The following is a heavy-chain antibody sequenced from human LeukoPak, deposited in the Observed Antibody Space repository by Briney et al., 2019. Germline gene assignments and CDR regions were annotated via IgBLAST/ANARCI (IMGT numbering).Heavy chain of an antibody. V-gene: IGHV3-23*01. D-gene: IGHD6-13*01. CDR3: AKGLGIAAAGSSFDY. J-gene: IGHJ4*02. CDR2: ISGSGGST. Sequence: GGSLRLSCAASGFTFSSYAMSWVRQAPGKGLEWVSAISGSGGSTYYADSVKGRFTISRDNSKNTPYLQMNSLRAEDTAVYYCAKGLGIAAAGSSFDYRGQGTLVTVSS. CDR1: GFTFSSYA.